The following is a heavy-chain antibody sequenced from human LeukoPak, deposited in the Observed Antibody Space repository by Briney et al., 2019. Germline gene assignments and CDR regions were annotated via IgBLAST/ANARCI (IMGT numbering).Heavy chain of an antibody. CDR2: INPNGST. CDR1: GGSFSGYY. CDR3: ARVRRTSSGWPYYYYGTDV. Sequence: PEAPSLTCAVYGGSFSGYYWSWICQPPGKGLEWIGEINPNGSTNDNPSLKSRVTISVDTSKNQFSLKLSSVTAADTAVYYCARVRRTSSGWPYYYYGTDVWGQGTTVTVSS. D-gene: IGHD6-19*01. V-gene: IGHV4-34*01. J-gene: IGHJ6*02.